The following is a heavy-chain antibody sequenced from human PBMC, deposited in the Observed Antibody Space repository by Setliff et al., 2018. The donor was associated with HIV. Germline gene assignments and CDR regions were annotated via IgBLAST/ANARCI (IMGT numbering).Heavy chain of an antibody. V-gene: IGHV1-69*13. CDR3: ARGDMIAFGGIGPFDY. J-gene: IGHJ4*02. CDR2: IIPIFGTA. Sequence: SVKVSCKASGGIFSNYAINWVRQAPGQGLEWMGGIIPIFGTATYAQKFQGRVTITADESTSTAYTELSSLRSADTAVYYCARGDMIAFGGIGPFDYWGQGTLVTVSS. CDR1: GGIFSNYA. D-gene: IGHD3-16*01.